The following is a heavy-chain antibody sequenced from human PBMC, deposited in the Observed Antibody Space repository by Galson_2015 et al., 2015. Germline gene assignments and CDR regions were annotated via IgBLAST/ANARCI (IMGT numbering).Heavy chain of an antibody. Sequence: SLRLSCAVSGFTVSSNYMSWVRQAPGKGLEWVSVIYSGGDTYYTDSVKGRFTTSRDDSKNTLYLQMNSLRAEDTAVYYCARDFQDSSGYYGSDYWGQGTLVTVSS. V-gene: IGHV3-53*01. CDR2: IYSGGDT. CDR1: GFTVSSNY. CDR3: ARDFQDSSGYYGSDY. J-gene: IGHJ4*02. D-gene: IGHD3-22*01.